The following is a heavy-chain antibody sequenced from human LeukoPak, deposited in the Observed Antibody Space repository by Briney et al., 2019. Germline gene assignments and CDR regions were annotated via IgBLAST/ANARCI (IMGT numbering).Heavy chain of an antibody. CDR2: ISGSSSTI. CDR3: ARGAHASDY. Sequence: GSLRLSCAASGFTFSNYNMNWVRQAPGKGLEWVSFISGSSSTIFYADSVKGRFTISRDNAKNSLYLQMNSLRDEDTAVHYCARGAHASDYWGQGTLVTVSS. CDR1: GFTFSNYN. J-gene: IGHJ4*02. V-gene: IGHV3-48*02. D-gene: IGHD1-26*01.